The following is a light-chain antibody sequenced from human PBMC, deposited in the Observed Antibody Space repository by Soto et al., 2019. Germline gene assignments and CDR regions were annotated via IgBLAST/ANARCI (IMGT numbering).Light chain of an antibody. CDR3: QQYNSIPRT. CDR1: QDISNY. CDR2: VAS. Sequence: DIQLTQSPSFLSASEGDRVTVTCRASQDISNYLAWYQQKPGKAPKLLINVASTLQSGVPSRFSGSGAGTEFTLTISSRQTEDSSTYYCQQYNSIPRTFGQGTKVEIK. J-gene: IGKJ1*01. V-gene: IGKV1-9*01.